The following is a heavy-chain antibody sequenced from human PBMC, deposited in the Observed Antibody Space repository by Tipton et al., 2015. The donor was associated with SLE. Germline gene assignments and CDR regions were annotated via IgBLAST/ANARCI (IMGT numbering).Heavy chain of an antibody. D-gene: IGHD5-12*01. CDR2: IYYSGST. CDR1: GYSISSGYY. V-gene: IGHV4-38-2*01. J-gene: IGHJ3*02. Sequence: TLSLTCAVSGYSISSGYYWGWIRQPPGKGLEWIGYIYYSGSTYYNPSLKSRVTIYVDTFKNQFSLKLSSVTAADTAVYYCARRVGRRGSTRGAFDIWGQGTMVTVSS. CDR3: ARRVGRRGSTRGAFDI.